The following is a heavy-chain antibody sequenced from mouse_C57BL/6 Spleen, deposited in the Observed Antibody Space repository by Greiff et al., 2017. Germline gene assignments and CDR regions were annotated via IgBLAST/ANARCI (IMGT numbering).Heavy chain of an antibody. CDR1: GYSITSGYS. V-gene: IGHV3-6*01. Sequence: EVQLQESGPGLVKPSQSLPLTCSVTGYSITSGYSWNWIRQFPGNKLAWMGYISYDGSNNYNPSLKNRISITRDPSKYQLFLKLNSVTTEDTATYYCARAYYYGSSYLDYWGQGTTLTVAS. CDR2: ISYDGSN. D-gene: IGHD1-1*01. CDR3: ARAYYYGSSYLDY. J-gene: IGHJ2*01.